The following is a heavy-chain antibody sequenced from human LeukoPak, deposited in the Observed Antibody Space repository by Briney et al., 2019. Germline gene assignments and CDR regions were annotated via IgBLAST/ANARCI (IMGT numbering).Heavy chain of an antibody. D-gene: IGHD3-3*01. Sequence: GGSLRLSCVASGFTFSDYYMSRIRQAPGKGLEWVSYLSSSGTTIYYADSVKGRFTISRDNAKNSLYLQMNSLRAEDTAVYYCARDYDFWSGYYTGYFDYWGQGTLVTVSS. CDR3: ARDYDFWSGYYTGYFDY. J-gene: IGHJ4*02. V-gene: IGHV3-11*04. CDR1: GFTFSDYY. CDR2: LSSSGTTI.